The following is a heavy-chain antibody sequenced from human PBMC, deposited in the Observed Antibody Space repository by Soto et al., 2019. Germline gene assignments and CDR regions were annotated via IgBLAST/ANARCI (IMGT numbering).Heavy chain of an antibody. V-gene: IGHV3-30*18. D-gene: IGHD3-22*01. J-gene: IGHJ4*02. CDR1: GFTVSSYA. CDR3: AKEPYDTTGFYYVFEY. Sequence: SLRLSCAASGFTVSSYAMHWVRQAPGKGLEGVAVISSDGTDKNDADSGKGLFTISRHNFERTLYLQMHSLRGEDTAVYYCAKEPYDTTGFYYVFEYWGQGTQVTVSS. CDR2: ISSDGTDK.